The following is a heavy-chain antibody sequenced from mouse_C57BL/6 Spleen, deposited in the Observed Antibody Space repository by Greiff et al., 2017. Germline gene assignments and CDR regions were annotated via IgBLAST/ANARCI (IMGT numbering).Heavy chain of an antibody. V-gene: IGHV1-55*01. J-gene: IGHJ3*01. Sequence: QFQLQQPGAELVKPGASVQMSCKASGYTFTSYWITWVKQMPGQGLEWIGDIYPGSGSTNYNEKFKSKSTLTVDTSSSTAYMQLSSLTSEDSAVYYCATMVTKWFAYWGQGTLVTVSA. CDR1: GYTFTSYW. CDR3: ATMVTKWFAY. CDR2: IYPGSGST. D-gene: IGHD2-2*01.